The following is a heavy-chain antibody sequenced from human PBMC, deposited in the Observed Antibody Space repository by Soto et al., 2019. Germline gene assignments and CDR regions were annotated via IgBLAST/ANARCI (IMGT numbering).Heavy chain of an antibody. CDR3: AREISSGWYGY. CDR2: IYYSGST. Sequence: SETLSLTCTVSGGSISSYYWSWIRQPPGKGLEWIGYIYYSGSTNYNPSLKSRVTISVDTSKNQFSLKLSSVTAADTAVYYCAREISSGWYGYWGQGTRVTVSS. D-gene: IGHD6-19*01. J-gene: IGHJ4*02. V-gene: IGHV4-59*01. CDR1: GGSISSYY.